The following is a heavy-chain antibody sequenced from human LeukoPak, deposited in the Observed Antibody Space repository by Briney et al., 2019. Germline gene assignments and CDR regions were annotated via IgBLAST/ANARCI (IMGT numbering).Heavy chain of an antibody. CDR3: ARRQGYFDP. D-gene: IGHD2-2*01. J-gene: IGHJ5*02. CDR1: GFTFDDYA. Sequence: GGSLRLSCAASGFTFDDYAMHWVRQAPGKGLEWVSGISWNSGSIGYADSVKGRFTISRDNAKNSLYLQMNSLRAEDTAVYYCARRQGYFDPWGQGTLVTVSS. CDR2: ISWNSGSI. V-gene: IGHV3-9*01.